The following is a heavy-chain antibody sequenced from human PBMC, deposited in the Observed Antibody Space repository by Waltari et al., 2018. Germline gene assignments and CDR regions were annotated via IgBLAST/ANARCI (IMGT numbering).Heavy chain of an antibody. CDR3: AMGGSNSWFAH. D-gene: IGHD6-19*01. J-gene: IGHJ4*01. CDR2: IGDTVESF. CDR1: GFDFRNFA. Sequence: EVQLLQSGGGLIQPGGSLRLSCGASGFDFRNFAMSWVRQAPGTGLQWVSGIGDTVESFFYVYSVKCRFTISSDNSQKTLYLQMTSLRVDDTAIYYCAMGGSNSWFAHWGQGTPVTVSS. V-gene: IGHV3-23*01.